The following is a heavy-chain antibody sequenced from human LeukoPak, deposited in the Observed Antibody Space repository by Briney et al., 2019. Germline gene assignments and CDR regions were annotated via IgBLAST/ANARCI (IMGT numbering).Heavy chain of an antibody. J-gene: IGHJ6*04. CDR1: GGSVSSCSYY. CDR3: ARDPGYYGMDV. Sequence: SETLSLTCTVSGGSVSSCSYYWSWIRQPPGKGLEWFGYIYYSGSTNYNPSLKSRVTISVDTSKNQFSLKLSSVTAADTAVYYCARDPGYYGMDVWGKGTTVTVSS. V-gene: IGHV4-61*01. CDR2: IYYSGST.